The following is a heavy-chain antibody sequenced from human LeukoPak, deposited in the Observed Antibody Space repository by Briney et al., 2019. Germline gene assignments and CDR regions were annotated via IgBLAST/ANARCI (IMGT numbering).Heavy chain of an antibody. D-gene: IGHD4-23*01. Sequence: GGSLRLSCAASGFTFSSYAMHWVRQAPGKGLEWVAVISYDGSNKYYADSVKGRFTISRDNSKKTLYLQMNSLRAEDTAVYYCAGLYGGNLPPHAFDIWGQGTMVTVSS. CDR3: AGLYGGNLPPHAFDI. V-gene: IGHV3-30-3*01. CDR2: ISYDGSNK. J-gene: IGHJ3*02. CDR1: GFTFSSYA.